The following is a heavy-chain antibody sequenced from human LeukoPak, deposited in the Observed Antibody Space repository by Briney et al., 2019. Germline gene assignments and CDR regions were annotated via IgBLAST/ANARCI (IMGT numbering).Heavy chain of an antibody. CDR1: GFTFSSYA. Sequence: GGSLRLSCAASGFTFSSYAMHWVRQAPGKGLEWVAVISYDGSNKYYADSVKGRFTISRDNSKNTLYLQMNSLRAEDTAVYYCARSCGSGDCYCFDYWGQGTLVXVSS. D-gene: IGHD2-21*02. CDR2: ISYDGSNK. J-gene: IGHJ4*02. CDR3: ARSCGSGDCYCFDY. V-gene: IGHV3-30*04.